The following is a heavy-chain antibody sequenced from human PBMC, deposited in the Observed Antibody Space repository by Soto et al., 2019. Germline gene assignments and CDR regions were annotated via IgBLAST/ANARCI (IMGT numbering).Heavy chain of an antibody. CDR1: GFTFSSYA. Sequence: EVQLLESGGGLVQPGGSLRLSCAASGFTFSSYAMSWVRQAPGKGLEWVSAISGSGGSTYYADSVKGRFTISRDNSKNTLYLQMNSLRAEDTAVYYCAKESGDCSSTSCFEYFQHWGQGTLVTVSS. V-gene: IGHV3-23*01. D-gene: IGHD2-2*01. J-gene: IGHJ1*01. CDR3: AKESGDCSSTSCFEYFQH. CDR2: ISGSGGST.